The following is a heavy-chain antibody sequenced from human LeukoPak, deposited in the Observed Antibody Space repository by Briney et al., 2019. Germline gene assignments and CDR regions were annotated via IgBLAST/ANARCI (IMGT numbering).Heavy chain of an antibody. J-gene: IGHJ4*02. CDR3: ARAPPLMYSSGQCDY. D-gene: IGHD6-19*01. CDR1: GFTFSSYL. V-gene: IGHV3-7*01. CDR2: IKEDGNEK. Sequence: GGSLRLSCAASGFTFSSYLMSWVRQAPGKGLEWVATIKEDGNEKYYVDSVEGRFTISRDNAKNSLYLQMNSLRVEDTAVYYCARAPPLMYSSGQCDYWGQGTLVTVSS.